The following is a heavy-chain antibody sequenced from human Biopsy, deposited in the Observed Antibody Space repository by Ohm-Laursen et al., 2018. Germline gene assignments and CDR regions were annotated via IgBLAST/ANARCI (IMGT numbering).Heavy chain of an antibody. CDR3: ARSFGVVINFEHNWFDP. D-gene: IGHD3-3*01. CDR1: GATFSNYA. J-gene: IGHJ5*02. V-gene: IGHV1-69*06. Sequence: SSVKVSCKASGATFSNYAINWLRQAPGQGLEWMGGIDPMFGTAKYAQRFQGRVTITADKSTSTADMELSSLRSDDTAVYYCARSFGVVINFEHNWFDPWGQGTLVTVSS. CDR2: IDPMFGTA.